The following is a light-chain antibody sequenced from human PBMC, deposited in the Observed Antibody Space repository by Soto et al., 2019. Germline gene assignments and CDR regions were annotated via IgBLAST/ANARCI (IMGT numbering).Light chain of an antibody. J-gene: IGKJ1*01. CDR2: KAS. Sequence: DIQLTQSPSTLSASVGDRVTISFPASQSISSWLAWYQQKPGKAPKLLIYKASSLESGVPSRFSGSGSGTEFTLTISSLQPDDFATYSCQQYNSYRTFGQGTKVDIK. CDR3: QQYNSYRT. CDR1: QSISSW. V-gene: IGKV1-5*03.